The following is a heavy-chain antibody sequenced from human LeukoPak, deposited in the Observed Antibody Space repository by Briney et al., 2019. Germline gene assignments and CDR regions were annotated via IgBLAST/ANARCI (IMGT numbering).Heavy chain of an antibody. J-gene: IGHJ3*02. CDR2: IYYSGST. CDR1: GGSISSGDYY. D-gene: IGHD3-9*01. V-gene: IGHV4-30-4*08. Sequence: SQTLSLTCTVSGGSISSGDYYWSWIRQPPGKGLEWIGYIYYSGSTYYNPSLKSRVTISVDTSKNQFSLKLSSVTAADTAVYYCARVLRDALAEDAFDIWGQGTMVTVSS. CDR3: ARVLRDALAEDAFDI.